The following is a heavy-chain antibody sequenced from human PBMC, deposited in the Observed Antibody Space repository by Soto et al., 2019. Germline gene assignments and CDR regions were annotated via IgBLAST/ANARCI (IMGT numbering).Heavy chain of an antibody. CDR3: ARETGENWTSEAH. V-gene: IGHV4-4*07. D-gene: IGHD7-27*01. J-gene: IGHJ1*01. CDR2: ITINGNT. Sequence: QVQQQESGPGLVKPSDTLSITCRVSGAYISDFSWSWLRQPAGKGLEWIGRITINGNTQKNPSLKSRGTMSIGTSRNHCSVNLPSSTAADTALYDCARETGENWTSEAHWRPGTLVTVSS. CDR1: GAYISDFS.